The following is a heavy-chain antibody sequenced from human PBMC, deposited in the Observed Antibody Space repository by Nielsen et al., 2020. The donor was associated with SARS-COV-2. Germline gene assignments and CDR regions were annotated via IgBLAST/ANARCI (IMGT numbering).Heavy chain of an antibody. Sequence: GGSLRLSCAASGFTFSSYGMHWVRQAPGKGLEWVAVISYDGSNKYYADSVKGRFTISRDNSKNTLYLQMNSLRAEDTAVYYCANLLLVGASGGDYWGQGTLVTVSS. J-gene: IGHJ4*02. CDR1: GFTFSSYG. CDR2: ISYDGSNK. CDR3: ANLLLVGASGGDY. D-gene: IGHD1-26*01. V-gene: IGHV3-30*18.